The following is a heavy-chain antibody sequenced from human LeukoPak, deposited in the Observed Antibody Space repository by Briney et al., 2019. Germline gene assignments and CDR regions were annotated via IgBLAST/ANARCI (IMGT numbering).Heavy chain of an antibody. CDR1: GGSSSGYY. J-gene: IGHJ6*04. D-gene: IGHD3-3*01. CDR3: ARGRLRFLEMDV. Sequence: PSETLSPTCAVYGGSSSGYYCSWIRQPPGQGLEWIGEINHTGSTNYNPSLKSRVTMSVDTSKNRVTLKLNCVTAADTAVYYCARGRLRFLEMDVWGKGTMVTVSS. V-gene: IGHV4-34*01. CDR2: INHTGST.